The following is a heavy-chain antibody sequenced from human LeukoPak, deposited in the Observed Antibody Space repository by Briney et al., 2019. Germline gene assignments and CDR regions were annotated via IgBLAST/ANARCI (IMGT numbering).Heavy chain of an antibody. V-gene: IGHV3-33*01. CDR1: GFTFSSYG. Sequence: GRSLRLSCAASGFTFSSYGMHWVRQAPGKGLEWVAVIWYDGSNKYYADSVKGRFTISRDNSKNTLYLQMNSLRAEDTAVYYCARVMKELGIPYYYGMDVWGLGTTVTVSS. J-gene: IGHJ6*02. D-gene: IGHD7-27*01. CDR2: IWYDGSNK. CDR3: ARVMKELGIPYYYGMDV.